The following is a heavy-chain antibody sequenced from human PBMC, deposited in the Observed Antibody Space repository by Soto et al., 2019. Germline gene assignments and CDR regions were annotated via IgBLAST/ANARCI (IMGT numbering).Heavy chain of an antibody. CDR3: VRVVAIPGYPDN. Sequence: QVQLVQSGAEVRQPASSVKVSCKTSGATFSSYAITWVRQAPGQGLEWMGGIVPTVDTSTYAQKFQGGVTSTADKFTNTFYMELSSLRSDETAVYYCVRVVAIPGYPDNWGQGTLVTVSS. V-gene: IGHV1-69*14. J-gene: IGHJ4*02. D-gene: IGHD5-12*01. CDR2: IVPTVDTS. CDR1: GATFSSYA.